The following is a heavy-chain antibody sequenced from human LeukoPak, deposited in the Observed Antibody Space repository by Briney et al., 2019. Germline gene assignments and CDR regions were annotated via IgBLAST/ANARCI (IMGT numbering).Heavy chain of an antibody. CDR2: ISSSSSYI. CDR3: ARAEDLSIAARPLDY. D-gene: IGHD6-6*01. V-gene: IGHV3-21*01. J-gene: IGHJ4*02. CDR1: GFTFSSYS. Sequence: GGSLRLSCAASGFTFSSYSMNWVRQAPGKGLEWVSSISSSSSYIYYADSVKGRFTISRDNAKNSLYLQMNSLRAEDTAVYYCARAEDLSIAARPLDYWGQGTLVTVSS.